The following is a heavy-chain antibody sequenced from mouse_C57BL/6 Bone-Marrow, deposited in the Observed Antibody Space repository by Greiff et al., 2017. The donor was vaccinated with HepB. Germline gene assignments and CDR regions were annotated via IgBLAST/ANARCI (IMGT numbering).Heavy chain of an antibody. J-gene: IGHJ4*01. V-gene: IGHV1-59*01. CDR3: AMRPYAMDY. CDR1: GYTFTSYW. CDR2: IDPSDSYT. Sequence: VQLQQPGAELVRPGPSVKLSCKASGYTFTSYWMHWVKQRPGQGLEWIGVIDPSDSYTNYNQKFKGKATLTVDTSSSTAYMQLSSLTSEDSAVYYCAMRPYAMDYWGQGTSVTVSS.